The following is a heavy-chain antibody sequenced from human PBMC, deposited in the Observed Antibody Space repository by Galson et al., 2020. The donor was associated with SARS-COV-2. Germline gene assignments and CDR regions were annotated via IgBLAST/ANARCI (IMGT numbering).Heavy chain of an antibody. J-gene: IGHJ6*02. Sequence: SETLSLTCAVYGGSLGGNYWSWIRQPPGKGLGWIGEINHSGSTNYNPSLKSRVTISVDTSKNQFSLKVSSVIAADTAVYYCARKGWKVFYYYYGMDVWGQGTTVTVSS. CDR1: GGSLGGNY. V-gene: IGHV4-34*01. D-gene: IGHD1-1*01. CDR2: INHSGST. CDR3: ARKGWKVFYYYYGMDV.